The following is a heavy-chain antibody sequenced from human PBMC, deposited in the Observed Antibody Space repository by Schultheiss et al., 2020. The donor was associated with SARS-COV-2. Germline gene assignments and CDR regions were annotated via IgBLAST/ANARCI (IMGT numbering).Heavy chain of an antibody. Sequence: SETLSLTCTVSGGSVSSGSYYWGWIRQPPGKGLEWIGYIYYSGSTNYNPSLKSRVTMSVDTSRNQFSLKLNSVTAADTAVYYCARDLDGYNLFDYWGQGTLVTVSS. V-gene: IGHV4-61*01. CDR1: GGSVSSGSYY. CDR3: ARDLDGYNLFDY. J-gene: IGHJ4*02. D-gene: IGHD5-24*01. CDR2: IYYSGST.